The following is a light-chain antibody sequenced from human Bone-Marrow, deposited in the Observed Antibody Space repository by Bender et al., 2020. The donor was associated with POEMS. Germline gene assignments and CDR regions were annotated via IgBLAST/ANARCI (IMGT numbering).Light chain of an antibody. CDR1: GSDIGDNNY. CDR2: DVR. J-gene: IGLJ3*02. CDR3: AVWVDSLNGWV. Sequence: QSALTQPASVSGSPGQSIIISCTGTGSDIGDNNYVSWYQQHPGRVPKLLIFDVRHRPSGVSDRFSGSKTGNTASLTISWLQSEDEADYYCAVWVDSLNGWVFGGGTKLTVL. V-gene: IGLV2-14*03.